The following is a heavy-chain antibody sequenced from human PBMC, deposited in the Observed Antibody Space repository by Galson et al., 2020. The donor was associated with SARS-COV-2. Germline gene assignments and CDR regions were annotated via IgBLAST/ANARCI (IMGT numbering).Heavy chain of an antibody. J-gene: IGHJ5*02. CDR1: GCSITSGSYY. CDR2: IFSRGNT. D-gene: IGHD3-22*01. V-gene: IGHV4-61*02. Sequence: SETLSLTCRVSGCSITSGSYYWTWIRQSAGKGLEWIRRIFSRGNTIYNPSFRGRVSMSVDTSKNQISLRLSSVTAANTAVYYCASDVGYSDDLWGQGTLVTVSS. CDR3: ASDVGYSDDL.